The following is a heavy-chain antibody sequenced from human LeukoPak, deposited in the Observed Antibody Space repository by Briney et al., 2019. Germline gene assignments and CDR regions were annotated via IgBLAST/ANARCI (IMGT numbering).Heavy chain of an antibody. D-gene: IGHD4-23*01. CDR2: IYTSGST. J-gene: IGHJ5*02. CDR1: GGSISSYY. V-gene: IGHV4-4*07. CDR3: ARDKHDYGGNHNWFDP. Sequence: SSETLSLTCTVSGGSISSYYWSWIRQPAGKGLEWIGRIYTSGSTNYNPSLKSRVTMSVDTSKNQFSLKLSSVTAADTAVYYCARDKHDYGGNHNWFDPWGQGTLVTVSS.